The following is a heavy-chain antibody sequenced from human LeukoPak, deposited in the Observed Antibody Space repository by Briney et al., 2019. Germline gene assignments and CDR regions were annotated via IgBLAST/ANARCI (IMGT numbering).Heavy chain of an antibody. Sequence: ASVKVSCKASGYTFTTHDVNWVRQAPGQGLEWMGWMNPNSGNTGYAQKFQGRVTITRNTSISTAYMELSSLRSEDTAVYYCARGHTYYDFWSGYYTGTHPGGDYWGQGTLVTVSS. D-gene: IGHD3-3*01. CDR2: MNPNSGNT. CDR3: ARGHTYYDFWSGYYTGTHPGGDY. V-gene: IGHV1-8*01. CDR1: GYTFTTHD. J-gene: IGHJ4*02.